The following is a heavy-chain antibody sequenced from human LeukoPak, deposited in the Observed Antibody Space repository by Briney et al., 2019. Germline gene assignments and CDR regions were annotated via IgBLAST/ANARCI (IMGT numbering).Heavy chain of an antibody. CDR3: ARGHSLAYCGGDCYSVDAFDI. D-gene: IGHD2-21*02. V-gene: IGHV4-38-2*02. Sequence: SETLSLTCTVSGYSISSGYYWGWIRQPPGKGLEWIGSIYHSGSTYYNPSLKSRVTISVDTSKNQFSLKLSSVTAADTAVYYCARGHSLAYCGGDCYSVDAFDIWGQGTMVTVSS. J-gene: IGHJ3*02. CDR2: IYHSGST. CDR1: GYSISSGYY.